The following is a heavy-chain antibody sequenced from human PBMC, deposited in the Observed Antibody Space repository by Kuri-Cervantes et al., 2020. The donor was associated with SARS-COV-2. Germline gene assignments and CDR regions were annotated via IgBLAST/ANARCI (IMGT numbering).Heavy chain of an antibody. D-gene: IGHD3-3*01. V-gene: IGHV4-30-4*02. J-gene: IGHJ4*02. CDR1: GCPIVSGDYY. CDR2: IYYSGST. Sequence: SDTLCLPFTVSGCPIVSGDYYWSWIRQPPGKGLEWIGYIYYSGSTYYNPSLKSGVTISVDTSKNQFSLKLSSVTAADTAVYYCARDYNYYDFWSGYLGFVDWGQGTLVTVSS. CDR3: ARDYNYYDFWSGYLGFVD.